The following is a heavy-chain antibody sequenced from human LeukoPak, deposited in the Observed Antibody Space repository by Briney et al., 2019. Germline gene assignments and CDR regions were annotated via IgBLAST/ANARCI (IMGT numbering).Heavy chain of an antibody. J-gene: IGHJ6*02. D-gene: IGHD3-10*01. CDR2: IYTSGST. CDR1: GGSISSYYYY. Sequence: PSETLSLTCTVSGGSISSYYYYWIWIPQPAGKGLNWIVHIYTSGSTNYNPSLKSRVTISVDTSKNQFSLKLSSVTAADTAVYYCARADRGVIYYYGMDVWGQGTPVTVSS. V-gene: IGHV4-61*09. CDR3: ARADRGVIYYYGMDV.